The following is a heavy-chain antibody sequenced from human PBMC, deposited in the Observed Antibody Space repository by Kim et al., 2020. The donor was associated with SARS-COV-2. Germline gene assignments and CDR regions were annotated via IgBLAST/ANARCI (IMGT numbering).Heavy chain of an antibody. J-gene: IGHJ6*02. D-gene: IGHD6-13*01. CDR3: ARDLSSSWSYWARGYYYYYGMDV. Sequence: ASVKVSCKASGYTFTSYGISWVRQAPGQGLEWMGWISAYNGNTNYAQKLQGRVTMTTDTSTSTAYMELRSLRSDDTAVYYCARDLSSSWSYWARGYYYYYGMDVWGQGTTVTVSS. CDR2: ISAYNGNT. CDR1: GYTFTSYG. V-gene: IGHV1-18*01.